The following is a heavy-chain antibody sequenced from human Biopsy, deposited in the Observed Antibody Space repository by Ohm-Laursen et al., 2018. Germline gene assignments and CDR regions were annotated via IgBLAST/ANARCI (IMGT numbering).Heavy chain of an antibody. V-gene: IGHV4-59*08. Sequence: PSDTLSLTCTVSDDSIRNFYWTWIRQPPGQGLEWIGHASYSGYTNYNPSLKSRVTISVDTSKNHFSLNLRSVTAADTAVYSCARLGNFWNAEDGLDLWGPGTMVTVSS. CDR3: ARLGNFWNAEDGLDL. J-gene: IGHJ3*01. CDR1: DDSIRNFY. D-gene: IGHD3-3*01. CDR2: ASYSGYT.